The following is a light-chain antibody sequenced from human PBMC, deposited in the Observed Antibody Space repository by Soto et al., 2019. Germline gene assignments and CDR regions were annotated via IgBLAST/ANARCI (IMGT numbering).Light chain of an antibody. CDR2: DAS. V-gene: IGKV1-33*01. CDR1: QNIFNY. Sequence: DVQLTQSPSTLHASVGDRVAITCQATQNIFNYLNWFQQRPGKTPQLLISDASHLEPGVPSRFSGQRSGTDFTLIISDLQSEDSATYFCQQYEDLPLTFGGGTRVEV. CDR3: QQYEDLPLT. J-gene: IGKJ4*01.